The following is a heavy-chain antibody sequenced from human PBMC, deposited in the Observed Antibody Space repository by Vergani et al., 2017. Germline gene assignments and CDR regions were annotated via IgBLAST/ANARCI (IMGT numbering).Heavy chain of an antibody. J-gene: IGHJ4*02. D-gene: IGHD2-2*01. CDR1: GYNFANYW. CDR3: ARWDQLLEFDY. Sequence: EVQLVQSGAEVKKPGESLKISCKGSGYNFANYWIGWVRQMPGKGLEWMGIIYPGDPDTKYSPSFQGQVTISADKSISTAYLQWCSLKASDTAMYYCARWDQLLEFDYWGQGTLVTVSS. V-gene: IGHV5-51*01. CDR2: IYPGDPDT.